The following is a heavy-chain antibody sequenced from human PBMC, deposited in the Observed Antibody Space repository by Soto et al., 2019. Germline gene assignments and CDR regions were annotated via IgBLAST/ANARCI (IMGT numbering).Heavy chain of an antibody. CDR2: IYSGGST. CDR3: ASEKRSTVTTIDY. Sequence: EVQLVESGGGLVQPGGSLRLSCAASGFTVSSNYMSWVRQAPGKGLEWVSVIYSGGSTYYADSVKGRFTISRDNSKNTLYLQMNCLRAEDTAVYYCASEKRSTVTTIDYWGQGTLVTVSS. V-gene: IGHV3-66*01. D-gene: IGHD4-17*01. CDR1: GFTVSSNY. J-gene: IGHJ4*02.